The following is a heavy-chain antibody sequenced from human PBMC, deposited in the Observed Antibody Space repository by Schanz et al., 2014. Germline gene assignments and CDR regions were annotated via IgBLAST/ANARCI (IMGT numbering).Heavy chain of an antibody. Sequence: EVQLVESGGGLVQPGGSLRLSCAASGFTFSSYAMSWVRQAPGKGLEWVSAISGSGGTIYYADSVKGRFTISRDNAKNSLYLQMNSLRAEDTAVYYCAKGRFGELSAFDIWGQGTMVTVSS. CDR3: AKGRFGELSAFDI. CDR2: ISGSGGTI. V-gene: IGHV3-23*04. CDR1: GFTFSSYA. J-gene: IGHJ3*02. D-gene: IGHD3-10*01.